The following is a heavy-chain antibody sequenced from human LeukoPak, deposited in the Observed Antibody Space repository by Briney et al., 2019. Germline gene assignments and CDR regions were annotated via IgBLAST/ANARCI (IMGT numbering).Heavy chain of an antibody. CDR1: GFTFDDYA. D-gene: IGHD6-13*01. CDR2: ISWNSGSI. V-gene: IGHV3-9*01. Sequence: GGSLRLPCAASGFTFDDYAMHWVRQAPGKGLEWVSGISWNSGSIGYADSVKGRFTISRDNAKNSLYLQMNSLRAEDTALYYCAKSGYSSSWYDDAFDIWGQGTMVTVSS. J-gene: IGHJ3*02. CDR3: AKSGYSSSWYDDAFDI.